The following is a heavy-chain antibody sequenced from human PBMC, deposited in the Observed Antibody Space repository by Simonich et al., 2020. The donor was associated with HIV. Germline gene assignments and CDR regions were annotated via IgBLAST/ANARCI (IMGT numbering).Heavy chain of an antibody. D-gene: IGHD3-3*01. CDR1: GGSFNGYY. V-gene: IGHV4-34*01. CDR2: INHSGIT. CDR3: ARRDRELILYFDY. Sequence: QVQLQQWGAGLLKPSETLSLTCAVYGGSFNGYYWSWIRQPPGKVLEWIGEINHSGITNYKSSLNSRATISVDKSKNQFSLKLSSVTAADTAIYYCARRDRELILYFDYWGQGNLVTVSS. J-gene: IGHJ4*02.